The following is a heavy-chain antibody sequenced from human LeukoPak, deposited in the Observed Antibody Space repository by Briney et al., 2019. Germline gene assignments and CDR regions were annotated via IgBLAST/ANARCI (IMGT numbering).Heavy chain of an antibody. V-gene: IGHV4-59*12. D-gene: IGHD3-22*01. CDR1: GGSISTYY. J-gene: IGHJ4*02. Sequence: SETLSLTCTVSGGSISTYYWSWIRQPPGKGLEWIGYIYYSGSTNYNPSLKSRVTISVDASKNQFSLKLSSVTAADTAVYYCARDAYYYDSSGYYRYDYWGQGTLVTVSS. CDR3: ARDAYYYDSSGYYRYDY. CDR2: IYYSGST.